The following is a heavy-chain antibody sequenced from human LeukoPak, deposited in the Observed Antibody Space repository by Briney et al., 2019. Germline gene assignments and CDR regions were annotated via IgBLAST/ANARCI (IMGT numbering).Heavy chain of an antibody. J-gene: IGHJ4*02. Sequence: SQTLSLTCTVSGGSISSGGYYWSWIRQHPGKGLEWIGYIYYSGSTYYNPSLKSRVTISVDTSKNQFSLKLSSVTAADTAVYYCARERGQQLVNFDYWGQGTLVTVSS. CDR1: GGSISSGGYY. D-gene: IGHD6-13*01. CDR3: ARERGQQLVNFDY. CDR2: IYYSGST. V-gene: IGHV4-31*03.